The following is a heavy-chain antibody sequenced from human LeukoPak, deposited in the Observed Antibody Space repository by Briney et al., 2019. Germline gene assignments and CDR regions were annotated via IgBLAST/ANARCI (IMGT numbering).Heavy chain of an antibody. CDR2: INPNSGGT. CDR1: GYTFTGYY. J-gene: IGHJ4*02. Sequence: ASVKVSCKASGYTFTGYYMHWVRQAPGQGLEWMGWINPNSGGTNYAQKFQGWVTMTRDTSISTAYMELSRLRSDDTAVYYCATDHRLVRGYSGYELDYWGQGTLVTVSS. CDR3: ATDHRLVRGYSGYELDY. D-gene: IGHD5-12*01. V-gene: IGHV1-2*04.